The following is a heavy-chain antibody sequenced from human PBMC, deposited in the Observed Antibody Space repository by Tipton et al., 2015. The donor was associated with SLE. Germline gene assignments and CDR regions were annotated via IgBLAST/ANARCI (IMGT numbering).Heavy chain of an antibody. V-gene: IGHV3-74*01. CDR3: AREGGAVQGIQGDHGMDV. CDR2: INSDGSGT. D-gene: IGHD3-10*01. CDR1: AFTFSRYW. Sequence: GSLRLSCAASAFTFSRYWMHWVRQAPGKGLVWVSRINSDGSGTIYADSVKGRFTISRDNAKNTLDLQMNSLRAEDTAVYYCAREGGAVQGIQGDHGMDVWGQGTTVTVSS. J-gene: IGHJ6*02.